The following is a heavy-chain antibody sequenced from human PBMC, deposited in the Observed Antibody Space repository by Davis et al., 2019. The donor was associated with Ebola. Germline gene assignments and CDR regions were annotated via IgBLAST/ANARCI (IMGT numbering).Heavy chain of an antibody. V-gene: IGHV3-43D*03. CDR2: VSWDGRST. D-gene: IGHD3-22*01. Sequence: GGSLRLSCAASRFPFSEYWMNWVRQAPGKGLEWVSLVSWDGRSTAYADSVRGRFTISRDNSKKFLYLQMNGLRAEDTALYYCTAYDSTFRNYWGQGTLVTVSS. CDR1: RFPFSEYW. CDR3: TAYDSTFRNY. J-gene: IGHJ4*02.